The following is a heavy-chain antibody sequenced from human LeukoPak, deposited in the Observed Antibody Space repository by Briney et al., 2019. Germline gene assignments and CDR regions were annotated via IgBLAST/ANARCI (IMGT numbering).Heavy chain of an antibody. V-gene: IGHV3-23*01. CDR2: ISGASGNT. Sequence: GGSLRLSCTASGFTFGDYAMSWVRQAPGKGLEWVSAISGASGNTYYEDSVKGRFTISRDNSKNTLYLVMNSLRAEDTAVYYCAKSTGAYTSRCPDVWGQGTTVTVSS. CDR3: AKSTGAYTSRCPDV. J-gene: IGHJ6*02. D-gene: IGHD6-13*01. CDR1: GFTFGDYA.